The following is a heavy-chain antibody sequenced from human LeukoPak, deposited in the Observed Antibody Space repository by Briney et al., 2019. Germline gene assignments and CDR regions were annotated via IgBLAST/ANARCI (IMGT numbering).Heavy chain of an antibody. V-gene: IGHV3-21*01. CDR1: GFNFRGYG. J-gene: IGHJ4*02. CDR3: ARDGLLAARPIDY. Sequence: PGGSLRLSCAASGFNFRGYGMHWVRQAPGKGLEWVSSISSGNSYIYYAESVKGRFTISRDNAKNSLYLQMNSLRAEDTAVYYCARDGLLAARPIDYWAREPWSPSPQ. D-gene: IGHD6-6*01. CDR2: ISSGNSYI.